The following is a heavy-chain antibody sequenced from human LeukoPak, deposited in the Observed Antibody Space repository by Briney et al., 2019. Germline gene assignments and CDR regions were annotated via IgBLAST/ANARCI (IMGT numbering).Heavy chain of an antibody. CDR1: GVSISSYY. J-gene: IGHJ4*02. Sequence: PSETLSLTCTVSGVSISSYYWSWIRQPPGKGLEWIGYIYYSGSTNYNPSLKSRVTISVDTSKNQFSLKLSSVTAADTAVYYCAREGSGRYSGYDTLDYWGQGTLVTVSS. V-gene: IGHV4-59*01. CDR3: AREGSGRYSGYDTLDY. D-gene: IGHD5-12*01. CDR2: IYYSGST.